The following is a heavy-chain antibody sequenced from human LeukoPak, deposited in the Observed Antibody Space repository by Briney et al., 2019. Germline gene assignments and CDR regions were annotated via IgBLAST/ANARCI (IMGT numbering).Heavy chain of an antibody. J-gene: IGHJ5*02. D-gene: IGHD2-2*01. CDR2: INPNRGGT. CDR3: AREPLRGYCSSTSCYENWFDP. V-gene: IGHV1-2*02. CDR1: GYTFTGYY. Sequence: ASVTVSCTASGYTFTGYYIYWVRQAPGQGLECMGWINPNRGGTNYAQKFQGRVTMTRDTSISTAYMELSRLTSDDTAVYYCAREPLRGYCSSTSCYENWFDPWGQGTLVTVSS.